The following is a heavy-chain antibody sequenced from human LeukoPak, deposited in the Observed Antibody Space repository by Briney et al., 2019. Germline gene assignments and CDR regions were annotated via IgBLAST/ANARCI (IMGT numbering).Heavy chain of an antibody. CDR1: GFTFTSSA. CDR2: IVVGSGNT. CDR3: AAVPSHYSYGPFTV. Sequence: ASVKVSCKASGFTFTSSAVQWVRQARGQRLEWIGWIVVGSGNTSYAQKFQEGVTITRDMSTSTAYMELSSLRSEATAVYYCAAVPSHYSYGPFTVWGKGTTVTVSS. J-gene: IGHJ6*04. V-gene: IGHV1-58*01. D-gene: IGHD5-18*01.